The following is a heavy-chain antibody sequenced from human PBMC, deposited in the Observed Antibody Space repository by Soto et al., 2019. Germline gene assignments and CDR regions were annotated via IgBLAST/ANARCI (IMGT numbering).Heavy chain of an antibody. V-gene: IGHV4-4*02. CDR1: SGSISSSNW. CDR2: IYHSGST. Sequence: QVQLQESGPGLVKPSGTLSLTCAVSSGSISSSNWWSWVRQPPGKGLEWIGEIYHSGSTNYNPSLKSLVTISVDQSKTQFSLKLSSVTAADTAVYYGARARITMVRGVIITGPLDYWGQGTLVTVSS. CDR3: ARARITMVRGVIITGPLDY. D-gene: IGHD3-10*01. J-gene: IGHJ4*02.